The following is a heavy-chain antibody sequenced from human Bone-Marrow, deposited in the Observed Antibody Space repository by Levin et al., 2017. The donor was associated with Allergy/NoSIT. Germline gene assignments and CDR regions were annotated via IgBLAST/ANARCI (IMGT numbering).Heavy chain of an antibody. D-gene: IGHD3-22*01. Sequence: ASVKVSCKASGYTFTGYYMHWVRQAPGQGLEWMGWINPNSGGTNYAQKFQGRVTMTRDTSISTAYMELSRLRSDDTAVYYCARWRYYYDSSGYFDYWGQGTLVTVSS. CDR2: INPNSGGT. CDR3: ARWRYYYDSSGYFDY. CDR1: GYTFTGYY. V-gene: IGHV1-2*02. J-gene: IGHJ4*02.